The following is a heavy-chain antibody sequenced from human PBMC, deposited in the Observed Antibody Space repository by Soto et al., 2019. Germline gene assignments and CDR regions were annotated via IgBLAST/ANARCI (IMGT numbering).Heavy chain of an antibody. Sequence: QVQLQQWGAGLLKPSETLSLTCAVYGGSFSGYYWSWIRQPPGKGLEWIGEINHSGSTNYNPSLKSRVTISVDTSKNQFSLKLSSVTAADTAVYYCARGVQQLVRGYYYYYGMDVWGQGTTVTVSS. V-gene: IGHV4-34*01. D-gene: IGHD6-13*01. CDR1: GGSFSGYY. CDR2: INHSGST. CDR3: ARGVQQLVRGYYYYYGMDV. J-gene: IGHJ6*02.